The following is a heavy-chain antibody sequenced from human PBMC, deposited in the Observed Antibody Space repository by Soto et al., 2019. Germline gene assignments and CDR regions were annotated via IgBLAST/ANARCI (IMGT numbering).Heavy chain of an antibody. V-gene: IGHV1-18*01. D-gene: IGHD2-21*01. CDR1: GYTFTSYG. J-gene: IGHJ3*02. Sequence: ASVKVSCKASGYTFTSYGISWVRQAPGEGLEWMGWISAYNGNTNYAQKLQGRVTMTTYTSPNTAYMELRSLRSDDTAVYYCARDRVRVIRYDAFDIWGQGTMVTVSS. CDR3: ARDRVRVIRYDAFDI. CDR2: ISAYNGNT.